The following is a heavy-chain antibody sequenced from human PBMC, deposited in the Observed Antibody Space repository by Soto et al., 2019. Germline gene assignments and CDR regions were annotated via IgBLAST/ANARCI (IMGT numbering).Heavy chain of an antibody. CDR1: GGSFSAYY. D-gene: IGHD1-26*01. V-gene: IGHV4-34*12. CDR3: ARQRPTDGRWEFANYYGMDV. Sequence: SETLSLTCAVYGGSFSAYYWSWVRQPPGRGLEWIGEIIHSESTKYNPSLKSRVTISVDTSKNQFSLKLSSVTAADTAVYYCARQRPTDGRWEFANYYGMDVWGQGTTVTVSS. CDR2: IIHSEST. J-gene: IGHJ6*02.